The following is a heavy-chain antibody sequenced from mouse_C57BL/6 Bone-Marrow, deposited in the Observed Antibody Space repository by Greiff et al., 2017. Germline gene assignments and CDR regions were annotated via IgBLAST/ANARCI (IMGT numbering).Heavy chain of an antibody. CDR1: GFTFSDYY. CDR3: ARHVHYEHYYAMDY. J-gene: IGHJ4*01. Sequence: EVKLVESGGGLVQPGGSLKLSCAASGFTFSDYYMYWVRQTPEKRLEWVAYISNGGGSPYYPDTVKGRFTISRDNAKNTLYLQLRRLKSEHTAMYYCARHVHYEHYYAMDYWGQGTSVTVSS. D-gene: IGHD1-2*01. CDR2: ISNGGGSP. V-gene: IGHV5-12*01.